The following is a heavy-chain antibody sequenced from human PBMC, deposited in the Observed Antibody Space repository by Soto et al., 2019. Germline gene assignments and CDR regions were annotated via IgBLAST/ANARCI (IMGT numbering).Heavy chain of an antibody. CDR1: GYTFTNHY. D-gene: IGHD1-26*01. J-gene: IGHJ4*02. CDR2: INPSGDIT. Sequence: QVQLVQSGAEVKKPGASVKISCKASGYTFTNHYMHWVRQAPGQGLEWMGIINPSGDITNYARKFQGRVTRTRDTSTSTVYMELSSLRSEDTAVYYCTRDGTRGDFDYWGQGTLATVSS. CDR3: TRDGTRGDFDY. V-gene: IGHV1-46*01.